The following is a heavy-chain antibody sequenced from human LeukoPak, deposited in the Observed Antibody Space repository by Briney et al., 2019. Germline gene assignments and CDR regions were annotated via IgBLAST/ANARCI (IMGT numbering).Heavy chain of an antibody. Sequence: PGGSLRLSCAASGFTFSSDWMTWVRQAPGKGLEWVGNIKPDGSERYYMDSVKGRFTISRDNARNSLYLHLNSLRAEDTAVYYCANYYYYGGDSYHFNYWGQGTLVTVSS. V-gene: IGHV3-7*01. CDR3: ANYYYYGGDSYHFNY. J-gene: IGHJ4*02. D-gene: IGHD2-21*01. CDR2: IKPDGSER. CDR1: GFTFSSDW.